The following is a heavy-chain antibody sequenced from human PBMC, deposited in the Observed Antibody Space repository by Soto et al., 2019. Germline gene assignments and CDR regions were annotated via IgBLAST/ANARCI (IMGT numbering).Heavy chain of an antibody. CDR3: AHRLAAAAVFDI. CDR2: IFWNDDK. J-gene: IGHJ3*02. CDR1: GFSLTSSGVG. Sequence: SGPTLVNPTETLTLTCTFSGFSLTSSGVGVGWIRQPPGKALEWLALIFWNDDKRHSPSLKSRLTITKDTSKNQVVLTMTNMDPVDTATYYCAHRLAAAAVFDIRGQGTMVTVSS. D-gene: IGHD6-13*01. V-gene: IGHV2-5*01.